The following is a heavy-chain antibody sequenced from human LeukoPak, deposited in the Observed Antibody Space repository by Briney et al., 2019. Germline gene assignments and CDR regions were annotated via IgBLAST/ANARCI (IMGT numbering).Heavy chain of an antibody. Sequence: GGSLRLSCAASGFTFSSYSMNWVRQAPGKGLEWVSSISSSSSYIYYADSVKGRFTISRDNAKNSLYLQMNSLRAEDTAVYYCASIRVDYGVHNDYWGQGTLVTVSS. CDR3: ASIRVDYGVHNDY. D-gene: IGHD4-17*01. CDR1: GFTFSSYS. V-gene: IGHV3-21*01. J-gene: IGHJ4*02. CDR2: ISSSSSYI.